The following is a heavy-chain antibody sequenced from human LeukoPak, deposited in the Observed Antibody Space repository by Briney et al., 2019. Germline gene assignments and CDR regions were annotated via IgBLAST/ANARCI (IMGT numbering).Heavy chain of an antibody. V-gene: IGHV1-18*01. CDR1: GYIFSTYD. J-gene: IGHJ6*03. CDR2: ISAYNGNT. Sequence: ASVKVSCKASGYIFSTYDMNWVRQAPGQGLEWMGWISAYNGNTNYAQKLQGRVTMTTDTSTSTAYMELRSLRSDDTAVYYCARGAQIQVLRFLEWHPGRYYMDVWGKGTTVTVSS. D-gene: IGHD3-3*01. CDR3: ARGAQIQVLRFLEWHPGRYYMDV.